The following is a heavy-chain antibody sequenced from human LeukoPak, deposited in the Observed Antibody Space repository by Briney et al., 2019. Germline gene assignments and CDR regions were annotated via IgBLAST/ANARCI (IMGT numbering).Heavy chain of an antibody. CDR3: ARTTDDYRSDWFDP. CDR2: IYYSGST. V-gene: IGHV4-59*01. CDR1: GGSISSYY. Sequence: PSETLSLTCTVSGGSISSYYWSWIRQPPGKGLEWIGYIYYSGSTNYNPSLKSRVTISVDTSKNQFSLKLSSVTAADTAVYYCARTTDDYRSDWFDPWGQGTLVTVSS. J-gene: IGHJ5*02. D-gene: IGHD4-11*01.